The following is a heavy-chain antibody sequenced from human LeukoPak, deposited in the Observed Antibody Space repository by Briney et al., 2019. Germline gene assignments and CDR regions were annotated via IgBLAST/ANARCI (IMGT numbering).Heavy chain of an antibody. V-gene: IGHV3-48*03. CDR2: ISSSGSAI. J-gene: IGHJ4*02. CDR3: ARDISVGATTGVDY. CDR1: GFTFSSYE. D-gene: IGHD1-26*01. Sequence: GGSLRLSCAASGFTFSSYEMDWVRQAPGKGLEWVSYISSSGSAIYYADSVKGRFTISRDNAKNSLYLQMNSLRAEDTAVYYCARDISVGATTGVDYWGQGTLVTVSS.